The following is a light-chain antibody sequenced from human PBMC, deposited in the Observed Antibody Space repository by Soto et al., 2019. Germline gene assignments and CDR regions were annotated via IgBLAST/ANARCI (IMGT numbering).Light chain of an antibody. Sequence: PWERATLSCRASQSLNSDYLAWYQQIPGQAPRVVIYGASTRAPGIPDRFSGSGSGTDFNLTISRLETEDFAVYDCQQLGNSRYTFGPGTKVDIK. CDR3: QQLGNSRYT. J-gene: IGKJ2*01. CDR2: GAS. V-gene: IGKV3-20*01. CDR1: QSLNSDY.